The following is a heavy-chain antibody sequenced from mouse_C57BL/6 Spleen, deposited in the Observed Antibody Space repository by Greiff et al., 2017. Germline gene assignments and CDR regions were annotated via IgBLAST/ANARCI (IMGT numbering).Heavy chain of an antibody. V-gene: IGHV2-2*01. D-gene: IGHD1-1*01. CDR3: ARERAVVADYYAMDY. CDR2: IWSGGST. J-gene: IGHJ4*01. Sequence: VKLMESGPGLVQPSQSLSITCTVSGFSLTSYGVHWVRQSPGKGLEWLGVIWSGGSTDYNAAFISRLSISKDNSKSQVFFKMNSLQADDTAIYYCARERAVVADYYAMDYWGQGTSVTVSS. CDR1: GFSLTSYG.